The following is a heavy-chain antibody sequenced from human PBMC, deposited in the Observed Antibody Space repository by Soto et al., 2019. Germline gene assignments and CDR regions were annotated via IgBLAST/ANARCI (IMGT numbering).Heavy chain of an antibody. V-gene: IGHV1-3*01. CDR2: INAGNGNT. Sequence: QVQLVQSGAEVKKPGASVKVSCKASGYTFTSYALHWVRQAPGQRLGWMGRINAGNGNTKYSQKFQGRVTITRDTSASTAYMELSSLRSEDTAVYYCARDGNDLAFFPGDYWGQGTLVTVSS. CDR3: ARDGNDLAFFPGDY. CDR1: GYTFTSYA. J-gene: IGHJ4*02. D-gene: IGHD3-3*02.